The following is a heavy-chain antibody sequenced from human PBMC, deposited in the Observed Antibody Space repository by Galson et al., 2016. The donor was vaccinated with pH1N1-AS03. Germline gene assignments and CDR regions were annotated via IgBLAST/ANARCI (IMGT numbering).Heavy chain of an antibody. CDR1: VYIFTRHD. V-gene: IGHV1-8*01. Sequence: SVKVSCKASVYIFTRHDIHLVRQATGPGHEPMGWMNPNTYITGYAQKFQGRVTMTRNISINTAYMALGRLRFGGTTAYLCAGGVSAGVDFWGQGTLVTVSS. CDR3: AGGVSAGVDF. J-gene: IGHJ4*02. D-gene: IGHD3-10*01. CDR2: MNPNTYIT.